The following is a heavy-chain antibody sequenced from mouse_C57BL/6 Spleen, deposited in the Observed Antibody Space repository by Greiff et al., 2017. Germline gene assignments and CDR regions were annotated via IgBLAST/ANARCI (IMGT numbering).Heavy chain of an antibody. CDR2: IHPNSGST. CDR3: ARSHYGSSGDY. Sequence: QVQLQQPGAELVKPGASVKLSCKASGYTFTSYWMHWVKQRPGQGLEWIGMIHPNSGSTNYNEKFKSKATLTVDKSSSTAYMQLSSLTSEDSAVYYCARSHYGSSGDYWGQGTTLTVSS. D-gene: IGHD1-1*01. CDR1: GYTFTSYW. V-gene: IGHV1-64*01. J-gene: IGHJ2*01.